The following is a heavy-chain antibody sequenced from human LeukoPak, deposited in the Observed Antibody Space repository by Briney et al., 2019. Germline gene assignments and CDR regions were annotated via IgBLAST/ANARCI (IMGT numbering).Heavy chain of an antibody. J-gene: IGHJ4*02. V-gene: IGHV3-64D*06. CDR1: GFTFNRFY. CDR3: GKGRSVGAPNNDFVDS. Sequence: GGSLRLSCAASGFTFNRFYLHWVRQAPGKGLEFVSHINSSGATTCCPDSGKGRFPHSRRNSNNTFYIQMSDLRADGTAVYYCGKGRSVGAPNNDFVDSWGQGALVAVSA. D-gene: IGHD2-2*01. CDR2: INSSGATT.